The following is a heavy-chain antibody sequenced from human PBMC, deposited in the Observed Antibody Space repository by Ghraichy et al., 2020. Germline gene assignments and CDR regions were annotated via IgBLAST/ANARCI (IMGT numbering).Heavy chain of an antibody. D-gene: IGHD3-16*01. J-gene: IGHJ1*01. CDR2: IYISGST. V-gene: IGHV4-4*02. Sequence: SETLSLTCAVSGGLISNIDWWIWVRQPPGKGLEWIGEIYISGSTNYNPSFQSRVNISIDKSRKYFTLNMRSVTAADTAIYYCARYLPGEGRFLQHWGQGTLVTVSS. CDR3: ARYLPGEGRFLQH. CDR1: GGLISNIDW.